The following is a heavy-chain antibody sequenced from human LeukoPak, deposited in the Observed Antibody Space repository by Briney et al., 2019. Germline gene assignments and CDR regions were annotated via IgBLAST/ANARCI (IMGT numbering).Heavy chain of an antibody. D-gene: IGHD6-19*01. CDR2: IKQDGSEK. Sequence: GGSLRLSCAASGFTFSSYWMSWVRQAPGKGLEWVANIKQDGSEKYYVDSVKGRFTISRDNAKNSLYLQMNSLRAEDTAVYYCARVRMKQWLVPYYFDYWGQGTLVTVSS. V-gene: IGHV3-7*01. CDR1: GFTFSSYW. CDR3: ARVRMKQWLVPYYFDY. J-gene: IGHJ4*02.